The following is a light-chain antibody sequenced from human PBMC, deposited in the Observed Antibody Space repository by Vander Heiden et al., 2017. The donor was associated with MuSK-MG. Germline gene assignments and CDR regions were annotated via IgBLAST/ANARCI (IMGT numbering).Light chain of an antibody. CDR3: RSYTSSSTLV. V-gene: IGLV2-14*01. J-gene: IGLJ3*02. CDR2: DGT. CDR1: SSDVGHYDY. Sequence: QSALPQPASVSGSPGQSITIPCTGTSSDVGHYDYVSWYQQHPGKAHKLMIYDGTNRPSGVSNRFSGSKSGNTASLTISGLQAEDEGEYYCRSYTSSSTLVFGGGTKLTVL.